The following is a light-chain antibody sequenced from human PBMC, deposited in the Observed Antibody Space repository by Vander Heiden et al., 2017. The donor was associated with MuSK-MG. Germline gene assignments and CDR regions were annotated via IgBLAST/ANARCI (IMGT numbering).Light chain of an antibody. Sequence: EIVMTQSPATLSVSPGERATLSCRASQSVSSNLAWYQQKPGRAPRHLIYGASTRATGIPARFSGSGYGTEFTLTISSLQSEDFAVYYCQQYDNWPPYTFGQGTKMDIK. CDR1: QSVSSN. CDR3: QQYDNWPPYT. V-gene: IGKV3-15*01. CDR2: GAS. J-gene: IGKJ2*01.